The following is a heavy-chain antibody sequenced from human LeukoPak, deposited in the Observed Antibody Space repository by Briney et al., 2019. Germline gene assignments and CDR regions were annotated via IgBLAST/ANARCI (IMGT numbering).Heavy chain of an antibody. J-gene: IGHJ4*02. CDR3: ATEPLPQYYYGSGSEVFDY. D-gene: IGHD3-10*01. V-gene: IGHV1-24*01. CDR1: GYTLTELS. Sequence: ASVKVSCKVSGYTLTELSMHWVRQAPGKGLEWMGGFDSEDGETIYAQKFQGRVTMTEDTSTDTAYMELSSLRSEDTAVYYCATEPLPQYYYGSGSEVFDYWGQGTLVTVSS. CDR2: FDSEDGET.